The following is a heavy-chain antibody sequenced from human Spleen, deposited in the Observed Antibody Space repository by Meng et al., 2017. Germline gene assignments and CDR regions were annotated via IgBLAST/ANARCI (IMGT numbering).Heavy chain of an antibody. CDR2: INHSGST. J-gene: IGHJ4*02. Sequence: HVQLQQWGAGLLKPSETLSLTCVVSGGSFSDYYWSWTRQPPGKGLEWIGEINHSGSTNYNPSLESRATISVDTSQNNLSLKLSSVTAADSAVYYCARGPTTMAHDIDYWGQGTLVTVSS. CDR3: ARGPTTMAHDIDY. CDR1: GGSFSDYY. D-gene: IGHD4-11*01. V-gene: IGHV4-34*01.